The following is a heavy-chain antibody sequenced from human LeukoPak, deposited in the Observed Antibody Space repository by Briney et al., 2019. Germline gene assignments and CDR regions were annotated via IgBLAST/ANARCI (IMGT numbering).Heavy chain of an antibody. D-gene: IGHD2-21*02. CDR2: ISGGGDIT. CDR3: VREDTPATANY. Sequence: GGSLRLSCAASGFNFANHAMSWVRQTPGKGLEWVAAISGGGDITYYADSVTGRFTISRDNSKDTLFLQMHSLRPGDTAVYYCVREDTPATANYWGQGTLVTISS. J-gene: IGHJ4*02. CDR1: GFNFANHA. V-gene: IGHV3-23*01.